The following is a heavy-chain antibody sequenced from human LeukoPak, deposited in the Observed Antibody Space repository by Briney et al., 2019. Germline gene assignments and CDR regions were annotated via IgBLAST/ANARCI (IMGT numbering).Heavy chain of an antibody. V-gene: IGHV4-34*01. CDR1: GGSFSGYY. Sequence: SETLSLTCAVSGGSFSGYYWSWIRQPPGKGLEWIGEINHSGITNYNPSLKSRVTISIHTSKNPFFLKLRPVTAADTAVYYCARASYGARVGYWGQGTLVTVSS. CDR2: INHSGIT. CDR3: ARASYGARVGY. J-gene: IGHJ4*02. D-gene: IGHD4-17*01.